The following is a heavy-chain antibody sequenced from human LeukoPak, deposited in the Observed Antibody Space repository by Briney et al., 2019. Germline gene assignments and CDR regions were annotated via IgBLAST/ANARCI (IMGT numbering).Heavy chain of an antibody. CDR1: GGSFSSSA. D-gene: IGHD3-10*01. J-gene: IGHJ4*02. CDR3: AREGYYYGSGSN. V-gene: IGHV1-69*13. CDR2: IIPIFGTA. Sequence: ASVNVPCKASGGSFSSSAITWVRQAPGQGLEWMGGIIPIFGTANYAQKFQGRVTITADESTSTAYMELSSLRSEDTAVYYCAREGYYYGSGSNWGQGTLVTVSS.